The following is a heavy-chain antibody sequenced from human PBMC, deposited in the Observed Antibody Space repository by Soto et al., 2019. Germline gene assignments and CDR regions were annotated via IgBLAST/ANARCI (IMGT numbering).Heavy chain of an antibody. CDR3: ARDQNWGTAMEVPYFDY. J-gene: IGHJ4*02. V-gene: IGHV3-30-3*01. D-gene: IGHD5-18*01. CDR1: GFTFSSYA. CDR2: ISYDGSNK. Sequence: QVQLVESGGGVVQPGRSLRLSCAASGFTFSSYAMHWVRQAPGKGLEWVAVISYDGSNKYYADSVKGRFTISRDNSKNTLYLQMNSLRAEDTAVYYCARDQNWGTAMEVPYFDYWGQGTLVTVSS.